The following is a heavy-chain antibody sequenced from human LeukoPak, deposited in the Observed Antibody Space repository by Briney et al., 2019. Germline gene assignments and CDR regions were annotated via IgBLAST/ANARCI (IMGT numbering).Heavy chain of an antibody. CDR2: INPNSGGT. D-gene: IGHD3-10*01. J-gene: IGHJ4*02. CDR3: ARAPGRDGSGSYYFFDY. CDR1: GYSFTGYY. V-gene: IGHV1-2*02. Sequence: GASVKVSCKASGYSFTGYYMHWVGQTPGQGLEWMGWINPNSGGTNFAQKFQGRVTMARDTSISTAYMELSRLRSDDTAVYFCARAPGRDGSGSYYFFDYWGQGTLVTVSS.